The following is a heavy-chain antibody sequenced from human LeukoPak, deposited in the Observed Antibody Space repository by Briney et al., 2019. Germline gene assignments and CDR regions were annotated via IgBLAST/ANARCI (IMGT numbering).Heavy chain of an antibody. J-gene: IGHJ1*01. Sequence: AGGSLRLSCAASAASGFTFSSYAMHWVRQAPAKGREGVAVIWYDGSNKSYGNSVKGRFTISRDNSKNTQYPQMTSLRAEDTAVYYCAKDLSGGSGHSQSLQYWGQGTLVTVSS. CDR3: AKDLSGGSGHSQSLQY. V-gene: IGHV3-33*06. D-gene: IGHD4-23*01. CDR2: IWYDGSNK. CDR1: GFTFSSYA.